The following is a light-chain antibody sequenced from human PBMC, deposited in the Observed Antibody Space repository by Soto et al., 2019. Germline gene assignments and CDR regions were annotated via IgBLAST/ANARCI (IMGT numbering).Light chain of an antibody. CDR3: QQYDNLPRT. CDR1: RDITNY. V-gene: IGKV1-33*01. J-gene: IGKJ2*01. Sequence: DIQMTQSPSSLSASVGDRVTITCQASRDITNYLYWYQQKPGKAPKLLIYDASNLETGVPSRFIGSGSGRDFTFTISSLQPEDIATYYCQQYDNLPRTFGQGTKLEIK. CDR2: DAS.